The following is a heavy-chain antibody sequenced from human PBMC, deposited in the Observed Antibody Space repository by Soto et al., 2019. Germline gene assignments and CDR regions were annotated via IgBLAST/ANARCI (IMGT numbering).Heavy chain of an antibody. J-gene: IGHJ4*02. CDR2: IYYSGST. CDR1: GGSISSGDYY. Sequence: SETLSLTCTVSGGSISSGDYYWSWIRQPPGKGLEWTGSIYYSGSTNYSPSLKSRVTISVDTSKNQFSLKLSSVTAADTAVYYCARTYGDYVFDYWGQGTLVTVSS. D-gene: IGHD4-17*01. V-gene: IGHV4-61*08. CDR3: ARTYGDYVFDY.